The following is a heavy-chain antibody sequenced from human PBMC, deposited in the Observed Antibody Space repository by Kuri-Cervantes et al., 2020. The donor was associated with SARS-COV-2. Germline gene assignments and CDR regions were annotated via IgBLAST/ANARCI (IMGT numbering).Heavy chain of an antibody. Sequence: GGSLRLSCAASGFNFGRTDMHWVRQAPGKGLEWVAFISYDGKNKKCIASGKGRFTISRDNSQNTLYLQMKSLTSEDTAIYYCAKDRVGVHDFWGQGTLVTVSS. J-gene: IGHJ4*02. CDR2: ISYDGKNK. CDR1: GFNFGRTD. CDR3: AKDRVGVHDF. D-gene: IGHD2-21*01. V-gene: IGHV3-30*18.